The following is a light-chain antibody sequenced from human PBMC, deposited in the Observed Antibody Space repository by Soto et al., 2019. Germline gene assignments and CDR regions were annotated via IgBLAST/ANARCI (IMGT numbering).Light chain of an antibody. Sequence: EIVMTQSPATLSVSPGERATLSCRASQSVSSSYLAWYQQKPGQAPRLLFYGASTGATGLPARFSGSGSGTDFTLTISRLEPEDFAVYYCQQYGSSGTFGQGTKVDI. CDR1: QSVSSSY. CDR3: QQYGSSGT. V-gene: IGKV3-20*01. J-gene: IGKJ1*01. CDR2: GAS.